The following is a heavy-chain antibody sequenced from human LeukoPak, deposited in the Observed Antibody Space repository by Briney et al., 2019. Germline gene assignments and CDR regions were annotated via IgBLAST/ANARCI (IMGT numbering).Heavy chain of an antibody. CDR1: GFTFSSYS. CDR3: ARDRVLRYFDWSSATDYYYYYMDV. J-gene: IGHJ6*03. D-gene: IGHD3-9*01. V-gene: IGHV3-21*01. Sequence: GGSLRLSCAASGFTFSSYSMNWVRQAPGKGLEWVSSINSDSNYIYYADSVKGRFTISRDAKNSLYLQMNSLRAEDTAVYYCARDRVLRYFDWSSATDYYYYYMDVWGKGTTVTISS. CDR2: INSDSNYI.